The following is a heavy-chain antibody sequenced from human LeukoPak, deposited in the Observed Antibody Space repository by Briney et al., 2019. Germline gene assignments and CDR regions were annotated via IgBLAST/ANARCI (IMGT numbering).Heavy chain of an antibody. CDR3: ARSLLNIRFLELYNWFDP. D-gene: IGHD3-3*01. Sequence: GASVKVSCKASGYTFTGYYMHWVRQAPGQGLEWMGWINPNSGGTNYAQKFQGRVTMTRDTSISTAYMELSRLRSDDTAVYYCARSLLNIRFLELYNWFDPWGQGTLVTVSS. V-gene: IGHV1-2*02. J-gene: IGHJ5*02. CDR2: INPNSGGT. CDR1: GYTFTGYY.